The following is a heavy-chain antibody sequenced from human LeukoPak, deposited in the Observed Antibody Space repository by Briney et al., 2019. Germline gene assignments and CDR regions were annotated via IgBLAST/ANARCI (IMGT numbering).Heavy chain of an antibody. D-gene: IGHD5-18*01. CDR1: GFTFSSYG. Sequence: GGSLRLSCAASGFTFSSYGMHWVRQAPGKGLEWVAVIWYDGSNKYYADSVKGRFTISRDNSKNTLYLQMNSLRAEDTAVYYCARVGGYGQTYYYYYGMDVWGQGTTVTVSS. CDR2: IWYDGSNK. V-gene: IGHV3-33*01. CDR3: ARVGGYGQTYYYYYGMDV. J-gene: IGHJ6*02.